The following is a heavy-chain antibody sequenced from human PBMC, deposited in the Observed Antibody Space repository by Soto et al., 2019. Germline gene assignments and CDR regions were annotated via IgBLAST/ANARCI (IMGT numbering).Heavy chain of an antibody. CDR1: GYTFTSYG. Sequence: ASVKVSCKASGYTFTSYGISWVRQAPGQGLEWMGWISAYNGNTNYAQKLQGRVTMTTDTSTSTAYMELTRLTSDDTAIYYCARGDSTDCSNGVCSFFYNHDMDVWGQGTTVTVS. D-gene: IGHD2-8*01. J-gene: IGHJ6*02. CDR3: ARGDSTDCSNGVCSFFYNHDMDV. V-gene: IGHV1-18*01. CDR2: ISAYNGNT.